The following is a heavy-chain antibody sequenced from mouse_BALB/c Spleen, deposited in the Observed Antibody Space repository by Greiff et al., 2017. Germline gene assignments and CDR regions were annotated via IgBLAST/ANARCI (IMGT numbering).Heavy chain of an antibody. CDR1: GFNIKDTY. D-gene: IGHD2-3*01. V-gene: IGHV14-3*02. CDR3: ARSGDGFSWFAY. J-gene: IGHJ3*01. CDR2: IDPANGNT. Sequence: EVQGVESGAELVKPGASVKLSCTASGFNIKDTYMHWVKQRPEQGLEWIGRIDPANGNTKYDPKFQGKATITADTSSNTAYLQLSSLTSEDTAVYYCARSGDGFSWFAYWGQGTLVTVSA.